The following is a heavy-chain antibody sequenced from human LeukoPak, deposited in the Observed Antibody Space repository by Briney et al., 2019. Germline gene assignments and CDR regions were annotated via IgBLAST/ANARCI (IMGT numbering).Heavy chain of an antibody. J-gene: IGHJ5*02. CDR2: IIKSGSHI. D-gene: IGHD1-20*01. Sequence: AGGSLRLSCAASGFTFSDYSMDWVRQAPGKGLEWVSAIIKSGSHIYYADSVKGRFTISRDNANNSLYLQMTGLRAEDTAVYYCARGRGGDNSNWFDPWGPGTLVTVSS. V-gene: IGHV3-21*01. CDR1: GFTFSDYS. CDR3: ARGRGGDNSNWFDP.